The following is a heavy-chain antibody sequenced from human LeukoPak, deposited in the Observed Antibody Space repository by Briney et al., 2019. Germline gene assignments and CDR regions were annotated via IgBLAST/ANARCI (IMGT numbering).Heavy chain of an antibody. J-gene: IGHJ4*02. CDR1: GFTFSSYA. D-gene: IGHD6-19*01. Sequence: GGSLRLSCAASGFTFSSYAMHWVRQAPGKGLEWVAVISYDGSNKYYADSVKGRFTISRDNSKNTLYLQMNSLRAEDTAVYYCARVGYSSGWYFDYWGQETLVTVSS. V-gene: IGHV3-30-3*01. CDR2: ISYDGSNK. CDR3: ARVGYSSGWYFDY.